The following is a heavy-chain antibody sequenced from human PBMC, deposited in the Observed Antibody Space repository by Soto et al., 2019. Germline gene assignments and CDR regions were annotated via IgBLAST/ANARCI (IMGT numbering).Heavy chain of an antibody. Sequence: QVQLVQSGAEVKKPGSSVKVSCKASGGTFSSYSINWVRQAPGQGLEWMGEIIPIFGTANYAQKFQGRVTITADESTSTAYMELSSMRSEDRAVYYCARDGGRNSGGIDYWGQGTLVTVSS. D-gene: IGHD1-26*01. CDR2: IIPIFGTA. CDR3: ARDGGRNSGGIDY. V-gene: IGHV1-69*01. J-gene: IGHJ4*02. CDR1: GGTFSSYS.